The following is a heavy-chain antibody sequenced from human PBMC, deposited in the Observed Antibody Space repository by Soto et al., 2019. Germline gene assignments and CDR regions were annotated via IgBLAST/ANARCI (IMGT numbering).Heavy chain of an antibody. CDR3: ALYYDFWSGPGEFDP. D-gene: IGHD3-3*01. J-gene: IGHJ5*02. CDR1: GFTFSSYA. CDR2: ISGSGGST. Sequence: PGGSLRLSCASSGFTFSSYAMHWVRQAPGKGLEWVSAISGSGGSTYYADSVKGRFTISRDNSKNTLYLQMNSLRAEDTAVYYCALYYDFWSGPGEFDPWGQGTLVTVSS. V-gene: IGHV3-23*01.